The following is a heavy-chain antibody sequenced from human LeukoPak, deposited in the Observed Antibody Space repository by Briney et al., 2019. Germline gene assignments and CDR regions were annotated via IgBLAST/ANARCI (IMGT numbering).Heavy chain of an antibody. Sequence: GGSLRLSCAASGFTFSSYGMHWVRQAPGKGLEGVAVISYDGSNKYYADSVKGRFTISRDNSKNTLYLQMNSLRAEDTAVYYCAKSGDRLLWFGELLSNWFDPWGQGTLVTVSS. CDR2: ISYDGSNK. D-gene: IGHD3-10*01. CDR3: AKSGDRLLWFGELLSNWFDP. V-gene: IGHV3-30*18. CDR1: GFTFSSYG. J-gene: IGHJ5*02.